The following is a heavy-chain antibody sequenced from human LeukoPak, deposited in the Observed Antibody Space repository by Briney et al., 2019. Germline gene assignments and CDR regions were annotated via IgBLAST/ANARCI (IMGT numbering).Heavy chain of an antibody. Sequence: GESLKLSCEGSRYSFDSYAMTWVRQAPGKGLEWVSSINGGGDITYHAESVKGRFTVSRDNSKNTLFLQMNSLRAEDTAVFYCAKRYGDSTGWFFDFWGQGSLVTVSS. J-gene: IGHJ4*02. V-gene: IGHV3-23*01. D-gene: IGHD6-13*01. CDR3: AKRYGDSTGWFFDF. CDR2: INGGGDIT. CDR1: RYSFDSYA.